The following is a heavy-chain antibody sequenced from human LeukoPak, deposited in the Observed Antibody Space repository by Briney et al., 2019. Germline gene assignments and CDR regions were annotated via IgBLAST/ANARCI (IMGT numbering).Heavy chain of an antibody. J-gene: IGHJ4*02. CDR1: GASISSGSHY. D-gene: IGHD4-17*01. CDR2: IGHSGST. CDR3: ARLGPTVTYGSDY. Sequence: SETLSLTCTVSGASISSGSHYWGWLRQAPGKGLEWIGNIGHSGSTNYNPSLKSRVTISVDTSTNHFSLKLSSVTAADTAVYYCARLGPTVTYGSDYWGQGTLVTVSS. V-gene: IGHV4-39*02.